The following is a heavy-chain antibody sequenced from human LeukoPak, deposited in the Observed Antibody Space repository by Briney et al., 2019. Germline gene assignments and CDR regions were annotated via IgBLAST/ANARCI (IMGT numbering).Heavy chain of an antibody. CDR3: AREIGVRVTTEIYGRDV. V-gene: IGHV1-2*02. CDR2: INPNSGGT. D-gene: IGHD4-11*01. J-gene: IGHJ6*02. CDR1: GYTFTGYY. Sequence: ASVKVSCKASGYTFTGYYMHWVRQAPGQGLEWMGWINPNSGGTNYAQKFQGRVTMTRDTSISTAYMELSRLRSDDTAVYYCAREIGVRVTTEIYGRDVWGQGTTVTVSS.